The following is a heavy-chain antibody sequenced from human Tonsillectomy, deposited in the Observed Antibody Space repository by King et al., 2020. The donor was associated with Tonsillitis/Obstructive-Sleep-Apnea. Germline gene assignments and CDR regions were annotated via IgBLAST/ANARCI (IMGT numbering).Heavy chain of an antibody. CDR1: GGSFSGYY. J-gene: IGHJ4*02. D-gene: IGHD2-21*02. Sequence: VQLQQWGAGLLKPSETLSLTCAVYGGSFSGYYWSWIRQPPGKGLEWIGEINHSGSTNYNPSLKSRDTISVDTSKNQFSLKLSSVTAADTAVYYCARGDIVVVTAIGGFYFDYWGQGTLVTVSS. V-gene: IGHV4-34*01. CDR3: ARGDIVVVTAIGGFYFDY. CDR2: INHSGST.